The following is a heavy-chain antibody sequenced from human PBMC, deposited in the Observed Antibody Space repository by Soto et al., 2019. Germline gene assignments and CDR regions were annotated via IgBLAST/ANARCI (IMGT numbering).Heavy chain of an antibody. CDR3: TTDPGYSYAKLYYYYAMDV. D-gene: IGHD5-18*01. CDR2: IKSKTDGGTT. V-gene: IGHV3-15*01. Sequence: PGGSLRLSCAASGFTFSNAWMSWVRQAPGKGLEWVGRIKSKTDGGTTDYAAPVKGRFTISRDDSKNTLYLQMNSLKTEDTAVYYCTTDPGYSYAKLYYYYAMDVWGQGTTVTVSS. CDR1: GFTFSNAW. J-gene: IGHJ6*02.